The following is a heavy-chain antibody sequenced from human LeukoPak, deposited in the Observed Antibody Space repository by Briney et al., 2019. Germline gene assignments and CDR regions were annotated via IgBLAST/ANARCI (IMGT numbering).Heavy chain of an antibody. Sequence: QPGGSLRISCAASGFTFSSYAMSWVRQAPGKGLEWVSAMSGSGGNIYYADSVKGRLTISRDNSKNTLYLQLSSLRAEDTAVYYCAKDRAYNYRNWFDPWGQGTLVTVSS. CDR2: MSGSGGNI. D-gene: IGHD5-24*01. CDR3: AKDRAYNYRNWFDP. CDR1: GFTFSSYA. V-gene: IGHV3-23*01. J-gene: IGHJ5*02.